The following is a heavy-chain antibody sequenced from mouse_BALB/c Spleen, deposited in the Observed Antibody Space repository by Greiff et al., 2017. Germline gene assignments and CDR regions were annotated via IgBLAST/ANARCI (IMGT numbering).Heavy chain of an antibody. CDR2: ISSGSSTI. J-gene: IGHJ4*01. D-gene: IGHD2-4*01. CDR1: GFTFSSFG. V-gene: IGHV5-17*02. Sequence: EVQVVESGGGLVQPGGSRKLSCAASGFTFSSFGMHWVRQAPEKGLEWVAYISSGSSTIYYADTVKGRFTISRDNPKNTLFLQMTSLRSEDTAMYYCARDDSMDYWGQGTSVTVSS. CDR3: ARDDSMDY.